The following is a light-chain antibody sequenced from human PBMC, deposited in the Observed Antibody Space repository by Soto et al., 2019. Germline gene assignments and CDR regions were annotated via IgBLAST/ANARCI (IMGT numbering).Light chain of an antibody. Sequence: SYELTQPPSVSVSPGQTATMTCSGDKLGSKYVCWYQQKPGQSPVLVIYDDSKRPSGIPERFSGSNSGNTATLTISGTRAMDEAYYYCQAWDNSVVFGGGTNLTVL. CDR1: KLGSKY. CDR3: QAWDNSVV. V-gene: IGLV3-1*01. CDR2: DDS. J-gene: IGLJ2*01.